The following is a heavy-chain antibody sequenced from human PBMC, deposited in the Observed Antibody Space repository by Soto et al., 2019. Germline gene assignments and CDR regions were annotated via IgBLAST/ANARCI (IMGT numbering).Heavy chain of an antibody. CDR3: ARLIIAVNWFDP. D-gene: IGHD6-19*01. J-gene: IGHJ5*02. V-gene: IGHV4-59*08. CDR2: IYYRGRT. Sequence: PSETLSLTCTVSGGSISSYYWSWIRQPPGKGLEWIGYIYYRGRTNYNPSLRSRVPISVYTSKNQFSLKLISVTVADTAVFYCARLIIAVNWFDPWGQGTLVTVSS. CDR1: GGSISSYY.